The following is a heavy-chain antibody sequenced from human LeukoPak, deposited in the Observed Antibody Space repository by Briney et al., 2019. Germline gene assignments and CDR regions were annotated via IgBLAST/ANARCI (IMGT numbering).Heavy chain of an antibody. CDR1: GYTFTGYY. J-gene: IGHJ4*02. CDR3: ARLPDYGDTNHRDY. V-gene: IGHV1-2*02. D-gene: IGHD4-17*01. CDR2: INPNSGGT. Sequence: GASVKVSCKASGYTFTGYYMHWVRQAPGQGLEWMGWINPNSGGTNYAQKFQGRVTMTRATSISTAYMELSSLRSDDTAVYYCARLPDYGDTNHRDYWGQGTLVTVSS.